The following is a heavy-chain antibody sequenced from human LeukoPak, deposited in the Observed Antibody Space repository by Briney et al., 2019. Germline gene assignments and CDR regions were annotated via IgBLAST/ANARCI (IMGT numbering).Heavy chain of an antibody. CDR1: GFTFSSYA. CDR3: AKSVSSSWYRPPFDP. Sequence: GGSLRHSCAASGFTFSSYAMSWVRQAPGKGLEWVSAIRGSGGSTYYADSVKGRFTISRDNSKNTLYLQMNSLRAEDTAVYYCAKSVSSSWYRPPFDPWGQGTLVTVSS. V-gene: IGHV3-23*01. CDR2: IRGSGGST. D-gene: IGHD6-13*01. J-gene: IGHJ5*02.